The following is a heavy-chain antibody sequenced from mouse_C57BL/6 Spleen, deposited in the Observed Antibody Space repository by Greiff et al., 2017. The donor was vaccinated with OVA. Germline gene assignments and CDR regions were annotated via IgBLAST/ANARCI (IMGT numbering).Heavy chain of an antibody. Sequence: EVKLVESEGGLVQPGSSMKLSCTASGFTFSDYYMAWVRQVPEKGLEWVANINYDGSSTYYLDSLKSRFIISRDNAKNILYLQMSSLKSEDTATYYCARDAQGGFDYWGQGTTLTVSS. V-gene: IGHV5-16*01. D-gene: IGHD1-3*01. J-gene: IGHJ2*01. CDR1: GFTFSDYY. CDR3: ARDAQGGFDY. CDR2: INYDGSST.